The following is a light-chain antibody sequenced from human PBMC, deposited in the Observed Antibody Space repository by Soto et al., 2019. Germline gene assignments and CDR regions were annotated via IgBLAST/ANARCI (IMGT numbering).Light chain of an antibody. V-gene: IGLV2-23*03. J-gene: IGLJ2*01. CDR1: SSDVGSYNL. CDR2: EGN. Sequence: QLVLTQPASVSGSPGQSITISCTGSSSDVGSYNLVSWYQQYPGKAPKLMIFEGNKRPSGVSNRFSASKSGNTASLTISGLQAEDEADYYCWSYAGRRTFEVFGGGTQLTVL. CDR3: WSYAGRRTFEV.